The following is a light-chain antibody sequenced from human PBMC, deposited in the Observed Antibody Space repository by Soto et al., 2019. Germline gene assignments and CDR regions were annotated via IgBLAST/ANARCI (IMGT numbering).Light chain of an antibody. CDR2: SNK. Sequence: QSVLTQPPSASGTPGRNVTISRSGSSSHNGSNSVDWYQHLPGTAPKPIIYSNKPRPSGVPDRFSGSKSGTSASLAISGLQSVDEADYYCAAWDDSLTGVVFRGG. J-gene: IGLJ2*01. V-gene: IGLV1-44*01. CDR1: SSHNGSNS. CDR3: AAWDDSLTGVV.